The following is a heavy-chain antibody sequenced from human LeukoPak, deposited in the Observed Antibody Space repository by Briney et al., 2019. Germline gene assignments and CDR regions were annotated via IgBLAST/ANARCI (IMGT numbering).Heavy chain of an antibody. Sequence: PSETPSLTCTVSGGSISSGGYYWSWIRQHPGKGLEWIGYIYYSGSTYYNPSLKSRVTISVDTSKNQFSLKLSSVTAADTAVYYCARETYSSGWTYYGMDVWGQGTTVTVSS. CDR2: IYYSGST. J-gene: IGHJ6*02. D-gene: IGHD6-19*01. V-gene: IGHV4-31*03. CDR3: ARETYSSGWTYYGMDV. CDR1: GGSISSGGYY.